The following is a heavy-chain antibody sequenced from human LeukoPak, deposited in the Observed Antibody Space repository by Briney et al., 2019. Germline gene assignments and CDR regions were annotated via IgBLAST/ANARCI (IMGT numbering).Heavy chain of an antibody. D-gene: IGHD6-19*01. CDR1: GFTFRSHW. J-gene: IGHJ4*02. CDR3: ARARGCDY. Sequence: PGGSLRLSCAGAGFTFRSHWMSWVRQAPGKGLEWVANIKEDGSEKYYVDSVKGRFTISRDNAKNSLYLQMNSLRAEDTAVYHCARARGCDYWGQGTLVTVSS. V-gene: IGHV3-7*01. CDR2: IKEDGSEK.